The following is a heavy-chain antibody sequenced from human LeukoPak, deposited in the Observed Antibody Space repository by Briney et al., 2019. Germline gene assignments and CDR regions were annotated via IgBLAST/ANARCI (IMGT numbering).Heavy chain of an antibody. V-gene: IGHV3-21*01. CDR3: ARDPHYYGSGSLNARAFDI. Sequence: GGSLRLSCAASGFTFSSYSMNWVRQAPGKGLEWVSSISSSSSYIYYADSVKGRFTISRDNSKNTLYLQMNSLRAEDTAVYYCARDPHYYGSGSLNARAFDIWGQGTMVTVSS. CDR2: ISSSSSYI. CDR1: GFTFSSYS. D-gene: IGHD3-10*01. J-gene: IGHJ3*02.